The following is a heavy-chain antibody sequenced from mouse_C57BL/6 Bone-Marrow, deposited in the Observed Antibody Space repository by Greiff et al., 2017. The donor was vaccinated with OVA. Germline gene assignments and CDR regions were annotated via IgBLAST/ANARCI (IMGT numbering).Heavy chain of an antibody. Sequence: VQLQQSGAELVRPGTSVKMSCKASGYTFTNYWIGWAKQRPGHGLEWIGDIYPGGGYTNYNEKFKGKATLTADKSSSTAYMQFSSLTSEDSAIYYCARWGDGYYVGAWFAYWGQGTLVTVSA. CDR2: IYPGGGYT. D-gene: IGHD2-3*01. CDR3: ARWGDGYYVGAWFAY. V-gene: IGHV1-63*01. J-gene: IGHJ3*01. CDR1: GYTFTNYW.